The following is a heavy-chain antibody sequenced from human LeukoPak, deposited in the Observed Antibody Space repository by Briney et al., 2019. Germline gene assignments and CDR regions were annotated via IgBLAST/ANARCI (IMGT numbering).Heavy chain of an antibody. J-gene: IGHJ6*02. V-gene: IGHV4-59*01. D-gene: IGHD5-12*01. CDR2: IYYSGST. CDR1: GGSISSYY. Sequence: PSETLSLTCTVSGGSISSYYWSWIRQPPGKGLEWIGYIYYSGSTNYNPSLKSRVTISVDTSKNQFSLKLSSVTAADTAVYYCARLPVDIVATTPQYYYYYGTDVWGQGTTVTVSS. CDR3: ARLPVDIVATTPQYYYYYGTDV.